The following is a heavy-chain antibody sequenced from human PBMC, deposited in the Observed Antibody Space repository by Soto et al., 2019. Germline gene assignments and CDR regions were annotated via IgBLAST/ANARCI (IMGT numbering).Heavy chain of an antibody. D-gene: IGHD2-15*01. Sequence: ASVKVSCKASGYTFTSYGISWVRQAPGQGLEWMGWISAYNGNTNYAQKLQGRVTMTTDTSTSTAYMELRSLRSDDTAVYYCARDYPVVAATQRDNWFDPWGQGTLVTVSS. V-gene: IGHV1-18*01. CDR2: ISAYNGNT. CDR1: GYTFTSYG. J-gene: IGHJ5*02. CDR3: ARDYPVVAATQRDNWFDP.